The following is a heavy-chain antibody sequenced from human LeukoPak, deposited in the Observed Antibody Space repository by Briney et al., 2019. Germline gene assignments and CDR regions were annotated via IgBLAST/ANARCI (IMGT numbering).Heavy chain of an antibody. D-gene: IGHD1-14*01. CDR2: IYTSGST. Sequence: SETLSLTCTVSGGSISSGSYYWSWIRQPAGKGLEWIGRIYTSGSTNYNPSLKSRVTISVDTSKNQFSLKLSSVTAADTAVYYCASINRMGYYMDVWGKGTTVTISS. CDR3: ASINRMGYYMDV. V-gene: IGHV4-61*02. J-gene: IGHJ6*03. CDR1: GGSISSGSYY.